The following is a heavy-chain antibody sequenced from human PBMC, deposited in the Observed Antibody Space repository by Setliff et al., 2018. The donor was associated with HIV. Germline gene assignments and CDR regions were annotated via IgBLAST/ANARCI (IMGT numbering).Heavy chain of an antibody. CDR1: GGSISSSSYY. J-gene: IGHJ4*02. V-gene: IGHV4-39*07. CDR3: ASRVPAARHFDY. CDR2: IHYSGST. D-gene: IGHD2-2*01. Sequence: PSETLSLTCTVSGGSISSSSYYWGWIRQPPGKGLEWIGNIHYSGSTYYNPSLKSRVTISLDRFKNQFSLKLTSVTAADTAVYYCASRVPAARHFDYWGQGTLVTVSS.